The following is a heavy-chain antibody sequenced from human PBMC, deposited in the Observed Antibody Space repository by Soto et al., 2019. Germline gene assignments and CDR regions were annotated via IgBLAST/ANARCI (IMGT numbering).Heavy chain of an antibody. CDR1: GFTLSNFY. CDR3: GREAPHTKVFGLPIMGPNGMDI. V-gene: IGHV3-33*01. CDR2: VWHFGDGK. J-gene: IGHJ6*01. D-gene: IGHD3-3*01. Sequence: QVKLVESGGGVVQPGGSLTLSCAASGFTLSNFYIHWVRQAPGKGLEWVAVVWHFGDGKYYADSVSGRFSVSRDVSENTVSLQMISLRDEDTAVYYCGREAPHTKVFGLPIMGPNGMDIWGQGTTVTVSS.